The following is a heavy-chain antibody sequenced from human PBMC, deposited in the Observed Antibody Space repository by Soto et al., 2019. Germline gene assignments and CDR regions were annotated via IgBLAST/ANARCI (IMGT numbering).Heavy chain of an antibody. CDR3: ARGNYYYYGMDV. CDR1: GFTFSSYG. CDR2: IWYDGSNK. J-gene: IGHJ6*02. V-gene: IGHV3-33*01. Sequence: QTGGSLRLSCAASGFTFSSYGMHWVRQAPGKGLEWVAVIWYDGSNKYYADSVKGRFTISRGNSKNTLYLQMNSLRAEDTAVYYCARGNYYYYGMDVWGQGTTVTVSS.